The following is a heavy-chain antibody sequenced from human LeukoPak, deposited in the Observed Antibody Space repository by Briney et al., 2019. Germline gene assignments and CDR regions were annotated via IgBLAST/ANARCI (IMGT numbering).Heavy chain of an antibody. CDR2: IYYSGST. CDR3: ARDARSGWFDY. D-gene: IGHD6-19*01. V-gene: IGHV4-38-2*02. J-gene: IGHJ4*02. CDR1: GYSISSGYY. Sequence: SETLSLTCTVSGYSISSGYYWGWIRQPPGKGLEWIGSIYYSGSTYYNPSLKSRVTISVDTSKNQFSLKVSSVTAADTAVYYCARDARSGWFDYWGQGTLVTVSS.